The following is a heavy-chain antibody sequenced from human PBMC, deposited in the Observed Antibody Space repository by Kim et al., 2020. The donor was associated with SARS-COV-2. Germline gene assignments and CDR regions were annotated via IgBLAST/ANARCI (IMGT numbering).Heavy chain of an antibody. Sequence: ASVKVSCKASGYTFTSYDINWVRQATGQGLEWMGWMNPNSGNTGYAQKFQGRVTMTRNTSISTAYMELSSLRSEDTAVYYCARGRKGLHPRDTWGQGTLVTVSS. CDR3: ARGRKGLHPRDT. CDR2: MNPNSGNT. V-gene: IGHV1-8*01. J-gene: IGHJ4*02. D-gene: IGHD2-15*01. CDR1: GYTFTSYD.